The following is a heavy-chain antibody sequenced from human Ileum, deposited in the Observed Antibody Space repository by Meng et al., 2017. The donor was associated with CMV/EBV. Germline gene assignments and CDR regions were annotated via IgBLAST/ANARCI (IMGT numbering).Heavy chain of an antibody. V-gene: IGHV1-46*01. J-gene: IGHJ4*02. CDR3: VSGLGELLDY. Sequence: ASVKVSCKASGYSFTNFYMHWVRQAPGQGLEWMGKINRTGAVTTYAQKFQGRVTMTRDTATSTVYMEMSSLKSEDTAVYYCVSGLGELLDYWGQGTLVTVSS. D-gene: IGHD3-10*01. CDR2: INRTGAVT. CDR1: GYSFTNFY.